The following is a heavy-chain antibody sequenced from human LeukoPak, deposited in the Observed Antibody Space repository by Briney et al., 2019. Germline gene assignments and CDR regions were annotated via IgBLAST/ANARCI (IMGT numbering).Heavy chain of an antibody. CDR2: INPNSGGT. J-gene: IGHJ4*02. D-gene: IGHD3-9*01. V-gene: IGHV1-2*02. CDR1: GYTFTGYY. CDR3: ARTKYDILAPFDY. Sequence: ASVEVSCKASGYTFTGYYMHWVRQAPGQGLEWMGWINPNSGGTNYAQKFQGRVTMTRDTSISTAYMELSRLRSDDTAVYYCARTKYDILAPFDYWGQGTLVTVSS.